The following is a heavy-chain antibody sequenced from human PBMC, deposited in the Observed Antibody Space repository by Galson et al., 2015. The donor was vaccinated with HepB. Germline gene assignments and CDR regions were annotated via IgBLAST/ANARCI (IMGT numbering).Heavy chain of an antibody. CDR3: AKWRGDGYNWYYFDY. D-gene: IGHD5-24*01. Sequence: SLRLSCAASGFTFSSYGIHWVRQAPGKGLEWVAVISYDGSNKYYADSVKGRFTISRDNSKNTLYLQMNSLRAEDTAVYYCAKWRGDGYNWYYFDYWGQGTLVTVSS. CDR1: GFTFSSYG. J-gene: IGHJ4*02. CDR2: ISYDGSNK. V-gene: IGHV3-30*18.